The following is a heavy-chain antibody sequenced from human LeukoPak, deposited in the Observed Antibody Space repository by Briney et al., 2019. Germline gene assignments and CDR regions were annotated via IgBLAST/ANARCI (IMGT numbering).Heavy chain of an antibody. V-gene: IGHV1-46*01. J-gene: IGHJ4*02. Sequence: ASAKVSCKSFGFTFTNYLLHWVRQAPGQGLEWVGRIALSVDTTNYAQKFRGRVTMTRDTSTSTVYMELSSLRSDDTAVYYCVREESGGYFDYWGQGTLVT. CDR2: IALSVDTT. CDR1: GFTFTNYL. D-gene: IGHD2-8*02. CDR3: VREESGGYFDY.